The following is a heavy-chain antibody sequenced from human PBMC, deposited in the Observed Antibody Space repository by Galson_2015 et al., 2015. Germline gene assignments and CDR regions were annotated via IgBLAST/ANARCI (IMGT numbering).Heavy chain of an antibody. J-gene: IGHJ2*01. CDR1: GFTFSSYA. Sequence: SLRLSCAASGFTFSSYAMSWVRQAPGKGLEWVSAISGSGGSTYYADSVKGRFTISRDNSKKTLYLQMNSLRAEDTAVYYCAKDGEPHRESSSWCRLCVSFDLWGRGTLVTVSS. CDR3: AKDGEPHRESSSWCRLCVSFDL. CDR2: ISGSGGST. D-gene: IGHD6-13*01. V-gene: IGHV3-23*01.